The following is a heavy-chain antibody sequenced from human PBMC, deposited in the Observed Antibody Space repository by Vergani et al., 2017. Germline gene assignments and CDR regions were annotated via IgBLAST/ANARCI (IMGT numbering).Heavy chain of an antibody. CDR3: ARRSGYYDSSGAQDSFDI. CDR1: GYRFTSYW. CDR2: IYPGDSDT. V-gene: IGHV5-51*01. J-gene: IGHJ3*02. D-gene: IGHD3-22*01. Sequence: EVQLVQSGAEVKKPGESLKISCKGSGYRFTSYWIGWVRQMPGKGLEWMGIIYPGDSDTRYSPSFQGQVTISADKSISTAYLQWSSLKASDTAMYYCARRSGYYDSSGAQDSFDIWGQGTMVTVSS.